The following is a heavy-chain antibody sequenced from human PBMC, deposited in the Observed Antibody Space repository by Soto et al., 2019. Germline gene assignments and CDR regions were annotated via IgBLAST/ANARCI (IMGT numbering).Heavy chain of an antibody. CDR1: GYTYTGHY. V-gene: IGHV1-2*02. Sequence: ASVKVSCKASGYTYTGHYMLRVRQDPGQGLEWMGWINPNSRGTNYVQKLHGRVTITTVTSTSEASMEPRSLRSDDTAVYYCASSTVDYGDYVLDPWGQGTLVTVSS. D-gene: IGHD4-17*01. J-gene: IGHJ5*02. CDR2: INPNSRGT. CDR3: ASSTVDYGDYVLDP.